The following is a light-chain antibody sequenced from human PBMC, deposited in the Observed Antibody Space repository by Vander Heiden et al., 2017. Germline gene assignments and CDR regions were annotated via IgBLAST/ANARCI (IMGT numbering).Light chain of an antibody. CDR2: GLP. J-gene: IGKJ1*01. Sequence: IALTQPRGTLSLSPGERATLSCRASQSVRSEFLSWYQQNPGQPPLLLYHGLPRRTASIPNRFSSRWAGTDFTLTISILDPEDFAVYYWQHHGRSLTFGQGTKVEIK. V-gene: IGKV3-20*01. CDR1: QSVRSEF. CDR3: QHHGRSLT.